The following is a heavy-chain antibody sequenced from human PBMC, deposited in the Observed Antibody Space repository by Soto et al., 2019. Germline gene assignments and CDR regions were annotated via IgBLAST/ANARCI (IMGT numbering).Heavy chain of an antibody. D-gene: IGHD6-19*01. CDR3: IRQDSSGWFDY. V-gene: IGHV3-73*01. Sequence: PGGSLRLSCAASGFTFSGSAMHWVRQASGKGLEWVGRIRSKPNNYATAYAASVTGRFTISRDDSKNTAYLQMNSLKTEDTAVYYCIRQDSSGWFDYWGQGTLVTVSS. CDR1: GFTFSGSA. J-gene: IGHJ4*02. CDR2: IRSKPNNYAT.